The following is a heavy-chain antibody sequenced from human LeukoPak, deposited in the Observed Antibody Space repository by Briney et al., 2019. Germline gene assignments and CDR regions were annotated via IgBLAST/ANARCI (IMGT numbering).Heavy chain of an antibody. CDR2: ISGPSNTI. V-gene: IGHV3-48*04. CDR1: GFAVSSNY. J-gene: IGHJ4*02. Sequence: GSLRLSCAASGFAVSSNYMSWVRQAPGKGLDWLSYISGPSNTIYYADSVKGRFTISRDNARNTVYLQMNSLRAGDTAVYYCARDGEITFGGVIVIPGDFDYWGQGTLVTVSS. CDR3: ARDGEITFGGVIVIPGDFDY. D-gene: IGHD3-16*02.